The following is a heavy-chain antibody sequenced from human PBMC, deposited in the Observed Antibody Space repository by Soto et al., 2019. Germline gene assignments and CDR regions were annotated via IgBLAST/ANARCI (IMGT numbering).Heavy chain of an antibody. D-gene: IGHD4-17*01. CDR1: GGSISGSTYY. CDR3: ATYGLGNKFDRRFYFDY. CDR2: LYYTGAT. J-gene: IGHJ4*02. V-gene: IGHV4-39*01. Sequence: PSETLSLTCTVSGGSISGSTYYWGWIRQPPGKGLEWIGSLYYTGATYYNPSLKSRVTISVDTSKNQFSLKLSSVTAADTAVYFCATYGLGNKFDRRFYFDYWGQGTLVTVSS.